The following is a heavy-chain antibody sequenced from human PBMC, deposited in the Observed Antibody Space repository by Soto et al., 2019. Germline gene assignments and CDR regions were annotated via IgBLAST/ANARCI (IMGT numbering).Heavy chain of an antibody. CDR1: GYPFTHYG. Sequence: ASVKVSCKSSGYPFTHYGITWIRQAPGQGLEWMGWISPFNGNTNYGQTLQGRVTLTTDTSTSTVYMELRSLRSEDTAVYYCARGFWFGELSHYYYYGMDVWGQGTTVTVSS. J-gene: IGHJ6*02. D-gene: IGHD3-10*01. V-gene: IGHV1-18*01. CDR3: ARGFWFGELSHYYYYGMDV. CDR2: ISPFNGNT.